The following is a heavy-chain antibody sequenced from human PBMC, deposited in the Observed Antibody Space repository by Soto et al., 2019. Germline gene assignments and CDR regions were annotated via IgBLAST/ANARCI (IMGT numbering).Heavy chain of an antibody. CDR1: GYTFSNYD. CDR2: VNPNNGDT. CDR3: VKVSRKGSAIDFDY. Sequence: QVQLVQSGAELKKPGASVKVSCKASGYTFSNYDMNWVRQATGQGPEWIGWVNPNNGDTGYAQKFQGRVTLTTDISKTTAYMGLTSLRSEDPAIYYCVKVSRKGSAIDFDYWGQGTLITVSS. V-gene: IGHV1-8*01. J-gene: IGHJ4*02. D-gene: IGHD3-10*01.